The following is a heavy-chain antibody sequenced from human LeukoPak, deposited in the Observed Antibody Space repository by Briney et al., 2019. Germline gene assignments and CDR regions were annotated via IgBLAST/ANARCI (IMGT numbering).Heavy chain of an antibody. CDR3: ARDAAIAVAGYYFDY. CDR2: ISGSGGST. D-gene: IGHD6-19*01. Sequence: GGSLRLSCAASGFTFSSYSMNWVRQAPGKGLEWVSAISGSGGSTYYADSVKGRFTISRDNSKNTLYLQMNSLRAEDTAVYYCARDAAIAVAGYYFDYWGQGTLVTVSS. J-gene: IGHJ4*02. CDR1: GFTFSSYS. V-gene: IGHV3-23*01.